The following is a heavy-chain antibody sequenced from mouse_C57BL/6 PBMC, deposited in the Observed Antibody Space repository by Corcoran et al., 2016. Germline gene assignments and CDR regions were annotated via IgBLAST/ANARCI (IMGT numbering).Heavy chain of an antibody. Sequence: EVQLQQSGPELVKPGASVKISCKASGYTFTDYYMNWVKQSHGKSLEWIGDINPNNGGTSYNQKFKGKATLTVDKSSSTAYMELRSLTSEDSAVYYCARWKLGSFDYWGQGTTLTVSS. CDR2: INPNNGGT. J-gene: IGHJ2*01. CDR3: ARWKLGSFDY. CDR1: GYTFTDYY. D-gene: IGHD4-1*01. V-gene: IGHV1-26*01.